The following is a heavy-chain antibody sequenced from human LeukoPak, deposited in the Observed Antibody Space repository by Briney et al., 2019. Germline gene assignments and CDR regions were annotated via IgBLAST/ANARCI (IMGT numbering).Heavy chain of an antibody. CDR2: VSSSSDYI. V-gene: IGHV3-21*01. CDR3: ARDIVGATGDAFDI. J-gene: IGHJ3*02. Sequence: PGGSLRLSCAAFGFTFTTYSMNWVRQAPGKEPEWVSAVSSSSDYIYYADSVRGRFTISRDNAKNSLYLQMNSLRAEDTAVYYCARDIVGATGDAFDIWGQGTMVTVSS. D-gene: IGHD1-26*01. CDR1: GFTFTTYS.